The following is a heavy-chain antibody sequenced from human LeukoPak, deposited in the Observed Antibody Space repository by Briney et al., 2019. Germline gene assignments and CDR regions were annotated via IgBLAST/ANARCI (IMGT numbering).Heavy chain of an antibody. J-gene: IGHJ4*02. CDR1: GFTFSSYA. D-gene: IGHD4-11*01. Sequence: PGGSLRLSCAASGFTFSSYAMHWVRQAPGKGLEWVAVISYDGSNKYYADSVKGRFTISRDNSKNTLYLQMNSLRAEDTAVYYFARDPVGFSNRTVYWGQGTLGTVSS. V-gene: IGHV3-30-3*01. CDR3: ARDPVGFSNRTVY. CDR2: ISYDGSNK.